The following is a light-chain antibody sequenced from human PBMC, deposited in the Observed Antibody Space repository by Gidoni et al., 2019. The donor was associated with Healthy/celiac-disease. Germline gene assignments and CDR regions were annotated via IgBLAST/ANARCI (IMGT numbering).Light chain of an antibody. Sequence: DIQMTQSPSSLSASVGDRVPITCRASQSISSYLNWYQQKPGKAPKLLIYAASSVQSGVPSRFSGSGSGTDFTLTISSLQPEDFATYYCQQSYSTPPTFGQGTKVEIK. CDR2: AAS. CDR3: QQSYSTPPT. V-gene: IGKV1-39*01. J-gene: IGKJ1*01. CDR1: QSISSY.